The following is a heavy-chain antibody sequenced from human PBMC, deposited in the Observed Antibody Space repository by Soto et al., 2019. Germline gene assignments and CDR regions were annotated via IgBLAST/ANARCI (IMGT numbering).Heavy chain of an antibody. CDR3: AKERLSGRNNWFDT. CDR1: GFTFSSYG. V-gene: IGHV3-30*18. Sequence: GGSLRLSCAASGFTFSSYGMHWVRQAPGKGLEWVALISYDESHKYYADSVEGRFTISRDNSKNTLYLQMNSLRPEDTAVYYCAKERLSGRNNWFDTWGQGTLVTVSS. J-gene: IGHJ5*02. D-gene: IGHD3-10*01. CDR2: ISYDESHK.